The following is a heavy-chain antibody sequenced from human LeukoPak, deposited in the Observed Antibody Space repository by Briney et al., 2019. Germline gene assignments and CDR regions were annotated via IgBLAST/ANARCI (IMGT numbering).Heavy chain of an antibody. J-gene: IGHJ5*02. V-gene: IGHV6-1*01. D-gene: IGHD4-17*01. CDR1: GDSVSSNSAA. CDR2: TYYRSKWYN. Sequence: SQTLSLTCAISGDSVSSNSAAWNWIRQSPSRGLEWLGRTYYRSKWYNDYAVSVKSRITINPDTSKNQFSLQPNSVTPEDTAVYYCVRDLTVTTLRWFDPWGQGTLVTVSS. CDR3: VRDLTVTTLRWFDP.